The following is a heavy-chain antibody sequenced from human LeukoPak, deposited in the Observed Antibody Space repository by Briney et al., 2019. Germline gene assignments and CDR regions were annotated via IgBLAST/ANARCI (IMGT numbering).Heavy chain of an antibody. CDR2: ISAYNGNT. Sequence: ASVKVSCKASGYTFTSYGISRVRQAPGQGLEWMGWISAYNGNTNYAQKLQGRVTMTTDTSTSTAYMELRSLRSDDTAVYYCARGTMGYCSGGSCEAFDPWGQGTLVTVSS. D-gene: IGHD2-15*01. CDR3: ARGTMGYCSGGSCEAFDP. CDR1: GYTFTSYG. V-gene: IGHV1-18*01. J-gene: IGHJ5*02.